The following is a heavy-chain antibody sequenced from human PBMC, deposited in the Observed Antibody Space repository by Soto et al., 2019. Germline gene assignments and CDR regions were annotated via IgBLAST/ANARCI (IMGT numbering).Heavy chain of an antibody. Sequence: GLSRRLSYAPAAIIHSNFAMSWARQAPGTGRGWSACIIGSGGRTYYADSVKGRFTISRDNYKNTLHLQMNSLRAEDTARYYCAKDQDDYGDSVLGDSYYYHYYGMDVWGQGTTVTVSS. CDR1: AIIHSNFA. CDR3: AKDQDDYGDSVLGDSYYYHYYGMDV. J-gene: IGHJ6*02. V-gene: IGHV3-23*01. D-gene: IGHD4-17*01. CDR2: IIGSGGRT.